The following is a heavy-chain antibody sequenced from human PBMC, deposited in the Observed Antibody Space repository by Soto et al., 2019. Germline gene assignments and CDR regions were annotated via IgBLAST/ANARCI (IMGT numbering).Heavy chain of an antibody. V-gene: IGHV3-53*01. Sequence: GGSLKLSCAASGFTVSSNDMSWVRQAPGKGLEWVSIIYAGCNSYYADSVKVRFTISRDNAKNSLYLQMNSLRAEDTAVYYCARADYSNYVGKDAFDIWGQGTMVTVSS. CDR2: IYAGCNS. J-gene: IGHJ3*02. D-gene: IGHD4-4*01. CDR3: ARADYSNYVGKDAFDI. CDR1: GFTVSSND.